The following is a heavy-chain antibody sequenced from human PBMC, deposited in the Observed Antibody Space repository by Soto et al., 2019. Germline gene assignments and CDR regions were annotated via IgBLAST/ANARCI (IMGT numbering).Heavy chain of an antibody. CDR1: GYSFTSYW. V-gene: IGHV5-51*01. Sequence: PGESLKISCKGSGYSFTSYWIGWVRQMPGKGLEWMGIIYPGDSDTRYSPSFQGQVTISADKSISTAYLQWSSLKASDTAMYYCARQFFAYCGGDCYSMALDYWRQGSLVTVSS. CDR2: IYPGDSDT. CDR3: ARQFFAYCGGDCYSMALDY. J-gene: IGHJ4*02. D-gene: IGHD2-21*02.